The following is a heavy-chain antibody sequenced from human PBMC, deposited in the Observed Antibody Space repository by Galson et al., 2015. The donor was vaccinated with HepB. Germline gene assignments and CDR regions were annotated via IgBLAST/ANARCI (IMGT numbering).Heavy chain of an antibody. Sequence: SVKVSCKASGYTFTSYALNWVRQAPGQGLEWMGWINPNTGNPTYAQGFKGRVVFSLDTSVRTAYLRISSLRADDTAVYYCARGGPRSYPEADFDYWGQGTLVTVSS. V-gene: IGHV7-4-1*02. D-gene: IGHD1-26*01. CDR1: GYTFTSYA. CDR2: INPNTGNP. CDR3: ARGGPRSYPEADFDY. J-gene: IGHJ4*02.